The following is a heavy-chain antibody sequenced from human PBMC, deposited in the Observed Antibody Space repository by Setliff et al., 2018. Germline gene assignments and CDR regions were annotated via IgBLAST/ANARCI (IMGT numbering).Heavy chain of an antibody. CDR2: IYSKGSM. CDR1: GGPINSGPYY. Sequence: SETLSLTCTVSGGPINSGPYYWTWIRQSAGKGLEWIGQIYSKGSMNYNPSLKSRVTISADSSESQFFLELNSVTAADTAVYYCARGDSSGNNYPVLDYWGQGILVTVSS. CDR3: ARGDSSGNNYPVLDY. V-gene: IGHV4-61*09. J-gene: IGHJ4*02. D-gene: IGHD1-26*01.